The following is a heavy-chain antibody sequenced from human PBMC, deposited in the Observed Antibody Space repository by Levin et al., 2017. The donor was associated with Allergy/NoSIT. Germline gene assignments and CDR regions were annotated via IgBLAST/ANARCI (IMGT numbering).Heavy chain of an antibody. V-gene: IGHV4-30-4*01. CDR3: ARSYYGSGIEFDY. D-gene: IGHD3-10*01. J-gene: IGHJ4*02. CDR1: GGSIRSGDYY. CDR2: IYYSGST. Sequence: RSQTLSLTCTVSGGSIRSGDYYWSWIRQPPGKGLEWIGYIYYSGSTYYNPSLKSRVTISVDTSKNQFSLKLSSVTAADTAVYYCARSYYGSGIEFDYWGQGTLVTVSS.